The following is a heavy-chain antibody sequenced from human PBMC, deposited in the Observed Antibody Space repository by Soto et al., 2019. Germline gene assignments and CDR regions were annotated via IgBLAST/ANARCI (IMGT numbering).Heavy chain of an antibody. J-gene: IGHJ3*02. CDR2: ISWNSGSI. V-gene: IGHV3-9*01. D-gene: IGHD3-16*01. Sequence: EVQLVESGGGLVQPGRSLRLSCAASGFTFDDYAMHWVRQAPGKGLEGVSGISWNSGSIGYADSVKGRFTISRDNAKNSLYLQMNSLRAEDTALYYCAQNMMTFGVLGAFDIWGQGTMVTVSS. CDR3: AQNMMTFGVLGAFDI. CDR1: GFTFDDYA.